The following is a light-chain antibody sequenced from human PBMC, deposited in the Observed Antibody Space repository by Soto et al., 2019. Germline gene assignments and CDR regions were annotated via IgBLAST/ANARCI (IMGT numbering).Light chain of an antibody. CDR1: QGISNY. J-gene: IGKJ4*01. Sequence: DIQMTQSPSSLSASVGDRVTITCRASQGISNYLAWYQQKPGKVPKLLIYAASTLHSGVPSRFRASGSGTNFALTISSLQPEDVATYYCQKYNSAPHTFGGGTKVEIK. CDR3: QKYNSAPHT. V-gene: IGKV1-27*01. CDR2: AAS.